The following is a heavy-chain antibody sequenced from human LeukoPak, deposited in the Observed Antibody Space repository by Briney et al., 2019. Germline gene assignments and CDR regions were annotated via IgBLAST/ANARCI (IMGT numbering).Heavy chain of an antibody. CDR2: ISYDGRKR. CDR1: GFMFSGYG. V-gene: IGHV3-30*18. J-gene: IGHJ6*02. D-gene: IGHD3-16*02. Sequence: GGSLRLSCTGSGFMFSGYGMYWVRQAPGKGLEWVALISYDGRKRFYADSVKGRFTISRDNSKSALVLEMNSLRVEDTAVYYCAKDYQSAPPVGMDGWGHGTKVTVSS. CDR3: AKDYQSAPPVGMDG.